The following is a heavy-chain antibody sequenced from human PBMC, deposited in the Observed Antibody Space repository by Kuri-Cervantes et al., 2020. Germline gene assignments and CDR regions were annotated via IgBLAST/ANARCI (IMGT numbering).Heavy chain of an antibody. D-gene: IGHD6-13*01. V-gene: IGHV3-30*01. CDR1: GFTFSGYV. CDR3: ARVGIAAAGPYYFDY. CDR2: ISNDGNYK. J-gene: IGHJ4*02. Sequence: GGSLRLSCAASGFTFSGYVMHWVRQAPGKGLEWVAVISNDGNYKYYADSVKGRFTISRDNSKNTLYLQMNSLRAEDTAVYYCARVGIAAAGPYYFDYWGQGTLVTVSS.